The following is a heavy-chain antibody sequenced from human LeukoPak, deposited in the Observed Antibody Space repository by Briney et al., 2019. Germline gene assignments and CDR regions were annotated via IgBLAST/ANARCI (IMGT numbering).Heavy chain of an antibody. CDR2: FYISGST. V-gene: IGHV4-61*02. CDR3: ARGGSTLHSAGGHDIEFYYYYYMDV. Sequence: SQTLSLTCLVSGGSISSGSYYWSWIRHPAGKGLEWTGRFYISGSTNNNPSLKSRVTISVDTSKTQFSLKLYSVTAADTAVYYCARGGSTLHSAGGHDIEFYYYYYMDVWGKGTTVTISS. J-gene: IGHJ6*03. CDR1: GGSISSGSYY. D-gene: IGHD3-9*01.